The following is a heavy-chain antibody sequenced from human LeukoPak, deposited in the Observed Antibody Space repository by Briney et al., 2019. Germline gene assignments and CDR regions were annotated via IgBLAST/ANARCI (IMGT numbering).Heavy chain of an antibody. CDR1: GGSFSGYY. D-gene: IGHD3-10*01. Sequence: PSETLSLTCVVYGGSFSGYYWSWIRQPPGKGLEWIGYIFYSGSAYYNPSLKSRVTISVAPSKNQFSLKLSSVTAADTAVYYCARATGYSYGSGSYDYWGQGTLVTVSS. V-gene: IGHV4-30-4*08. CDR2: IFYSGSA. J-gene: IGHJ4*02. CDR3: ARATGYSYGSGSYDY.